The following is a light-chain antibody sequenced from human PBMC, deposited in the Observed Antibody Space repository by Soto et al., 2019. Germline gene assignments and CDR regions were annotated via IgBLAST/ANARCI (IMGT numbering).Light chain of an antibody. V-gene: IGKV3-20*01. J-gene: IGKJ1*01. CDR1: QSVTKGY. CDR2: GTS. CDR3: QQFGDSLWT. Sequence: ENVLTQSPDTLSLYPGEGATLSCRASQSVTKGYLAWYQQKPGQAPKLLIYGTSSRATGVPDRFSASGSATDFTITISRLEPEDFAVYYCQQFGDSLWTFGQGTRVEVK.